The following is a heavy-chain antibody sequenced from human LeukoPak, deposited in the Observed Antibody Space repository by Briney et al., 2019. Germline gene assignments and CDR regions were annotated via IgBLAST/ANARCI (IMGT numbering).Heavy chain of an antibody. V-gene: IGHV3-23*01. CDR2: ISGSGGST. CDR1: GITFSSYA. CDR3: AKGGWYYDSSGYCGY. D-gene: IGHD3-22*01. Sequence: GGSLRLSCAASGITFSSYAMSWVRQAPGKGLEWVSAISGSGGSTYYADSVKGRLTISRDNSKNTLYLQMNSLRAEDTAVYYCAKGGWYYDSSGYCGYWGQGTLVTVSS. J-gene: IGHJ4*02.